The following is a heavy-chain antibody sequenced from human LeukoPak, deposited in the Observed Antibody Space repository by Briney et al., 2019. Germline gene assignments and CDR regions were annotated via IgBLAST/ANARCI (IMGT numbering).Heavy chain of an antibody. CDR1: GFTFSSYA. V-gene: IGHV3-23*01. J-gene: IGHJ4*02. Sequence: PGGSLRLSCAASGFTFSSYAMSWVRQAPGKGLEWVSAISGSGGSTYYGDSVKGRFTISRDNAKNSLYLQMNSLRAEDTAVYYCARRDHGAFDYWGQGTLVTVSS. CDR2: ISGSGGST. CDR3: ARRDHGAFDY. D-gene: IGHD1-14*01.